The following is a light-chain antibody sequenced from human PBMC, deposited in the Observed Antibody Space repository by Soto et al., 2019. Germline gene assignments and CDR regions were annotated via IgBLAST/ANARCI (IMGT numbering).Light chain of an antibody. Sequence: DSVVPDSPLSLPVTPGAPASISCRSSQSLLHSNGDTYLEWYLQKPGQSPQLLIYLGSLRDAGVPDRFSGGGSGTDFTLKIRRVQAEDFATYYCLQALHTPRTFGQGTKVDIK. V-gene: IGKV2-28*01. CDR2: LGS. CDR1: QSLLHSNGDTY. J-gene: IGKJ1*01. CDR3: LQALHTPRT.